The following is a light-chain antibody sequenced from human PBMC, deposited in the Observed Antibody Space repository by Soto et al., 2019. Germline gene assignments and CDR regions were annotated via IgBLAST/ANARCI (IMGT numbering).Light chain of an antibody. CDR3: QQYNNWPPLT. J-gene: IGKJ4*01. V-gene: IGKV3-15*01. CDR2: GAS. CDR1: QSVSSN. Sequence: EIVMTQSPATLSVSPGERATLSCRASQSVSSNLAWYQQKPGQAPRLLIYGASTRATGIPARFSGSGSGTECTLTISSLQSEDLAVYDCQQYNNWPPLTFGGGTKVEIK.